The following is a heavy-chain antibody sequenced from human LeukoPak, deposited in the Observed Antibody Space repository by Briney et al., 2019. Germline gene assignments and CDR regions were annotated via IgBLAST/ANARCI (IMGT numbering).Heavy chain of an antibody. Sequence: SETLSLTCTVSSGSISVTGIDWGWVRQPPGKGLEYIGKIYYTGTTSYNPSLKSRVTISIDTSKNQFSLNLNSVTAADTAVYYCATSMGCSSTSCPQSRFDPWGQGTLVTVSS. CDR3: ATSMGCSSTSCPQSRFDP. CDR1: SGSISVTGID. CDR2: IYYTGTT. D-gene: IGHD2-2*01. J-gene: IGHJ5*02. V-gene: IGHV4-39*07.